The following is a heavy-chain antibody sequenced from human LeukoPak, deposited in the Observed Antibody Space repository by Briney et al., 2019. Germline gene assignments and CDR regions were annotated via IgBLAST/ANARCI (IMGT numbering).Heavy chain of an antibody. J-gene: IGHJ6*02. Sequence: SVKVSCKASGGTFSSYAISWVRQAPGQGLEWMGGIIPIFGTANYAQKFQGRVTITADESTSTAYMELSSLRSEDTAVYYCTREGRRVVSSYYYYGMDVWGQGTTVTVSS. D-gene: IGHD6-6*01. CDR2: IIPIFGTA. CDR3: TREGRRVVSSYYYYGMDV. CDR1: GGTFSSYA. V-gene: IGHV1-69*01.